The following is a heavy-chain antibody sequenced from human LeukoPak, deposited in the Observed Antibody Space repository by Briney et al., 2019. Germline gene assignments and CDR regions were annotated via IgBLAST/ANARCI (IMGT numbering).Heavy chain of an antibody. Sequence: GESLKISCKGSGYSFTSYWIGWVRQMPGKGLDWMGIIYPGDSDNRYSPSSQGKATISADKSISTAYLQCSSLNPSDTAMYYCARSSRYMEWGQGTLVTVSS. CDR2: IYPGDSDN. D-gene: IGHD2-2*02. J-gene: IGHJ4*02. CDR3: ARSSRYME. V-gene: IGHV5-51*03. CDR1: GYSFTSYW.